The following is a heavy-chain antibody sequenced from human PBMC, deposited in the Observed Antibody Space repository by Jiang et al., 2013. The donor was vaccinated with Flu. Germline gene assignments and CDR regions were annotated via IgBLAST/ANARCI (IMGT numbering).Heavy chain of an antibody. Sequence: SGAEVKKPGASVKVSCKASGYTFTGYYMHWVRQAPGQGLEWMGWINPNSGGTNYAQKFQGWVTMTRDTSISTAYTELSRLRSDDTAVYYCARGSRSDIVVVPADLYYYYYYMDVWGKGTTVTVSS. V-gene: IGHV1-2*04. CDR2: INPNSGGT. J-gene: IGHJ6*03. D-gene: IGHD2-2*01. CDR1: GYTFTGYY. CDR3: ARGSRSDIVVVPADLYYYYYYMDV.